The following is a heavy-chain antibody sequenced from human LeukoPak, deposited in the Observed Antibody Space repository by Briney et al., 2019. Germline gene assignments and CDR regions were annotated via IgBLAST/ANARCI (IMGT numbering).Heavy chain of an antibody. V-gene: IGHV3-15*01. D-gene: IGHD1-14*01. CDR1: GFTFSNAW. CDR3: PTGMAPEPFDY. CDR2: IKSKTDGGTT. J-gene: IGHJ4*02. Sequence: PGGSLRLFCAASGFTFSNAWMSWVRQDPGKGLEWVGGIKSKTDGGTTDYAAPVKGRFTISRDDSKNTLYLQMNSLKTEDTAVYYCPTGMAPEPFDYWGQGTLVTVSS.